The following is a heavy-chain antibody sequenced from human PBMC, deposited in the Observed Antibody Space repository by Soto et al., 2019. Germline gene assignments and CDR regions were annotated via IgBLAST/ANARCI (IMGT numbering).Heavy chain of an antibody. J-gene: IGHJ4*02. CDR3: ARVGFDFWSGYSFDY. CDR2: ISAYNGNT. CDR1: GYTFPSYG. D-gene: IGHD3-3*01. V-gene: IGHV1-18*04. Sequence: ASVKVSCKASGYTFPSYGISWVRQAPGQGLEWMGWISAYNGNTNYAQKLQGRVTMTTDTSTSTAYMELRSLRSDDTAVYYCARVGFDFWSGYSFDYWGQGTLVTVSS.